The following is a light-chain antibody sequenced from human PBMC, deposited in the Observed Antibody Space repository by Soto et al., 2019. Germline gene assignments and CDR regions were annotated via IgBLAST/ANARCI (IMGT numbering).Light chain of an antibody. CDR1: QTISSW. CDR2: KAS. J-gene: IGKJ1*01. CDR3: HQYGISPPT. V-gene: IGKV1-5*03. Sequence: DIQMTQSPSTLSGSVGDRVTITCRASQTISSWLAWYQQKPGKAPKLLIYKASTLKSGVPSRFSGSGSGTEFTLTISSLEPEDFAVFYCHQYGISPPTFGPGTKVDIK.